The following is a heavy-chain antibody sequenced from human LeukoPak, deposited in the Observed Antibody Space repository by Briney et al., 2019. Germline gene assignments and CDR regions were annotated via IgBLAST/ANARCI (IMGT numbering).Heavy chain of an antibody. Sequence: ASVKVSCKASGYTFTSYYMHWVRQAPGQGLEWMGIINPSGGSISYAQKFQGRVTMTRGTSTSTVYMELSSLRSEDTAVYYCARDPHLAEGRIAAAGISFDPWGQGTLVTVSS. CDR1: GYTFTSYY. J-gene: IGHJ5*02. D-gene: IGHD6-13*01. V-gene: IGHV1-46*01. CDR3: ARDPHLAEGRIAAAGISFDP. CDR2: INPSGGSI.